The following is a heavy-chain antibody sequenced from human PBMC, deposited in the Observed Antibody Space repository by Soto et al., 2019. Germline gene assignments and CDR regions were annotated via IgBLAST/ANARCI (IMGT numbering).Heavy chain of an antibody. CDR3: AGVFRPPYGVRYFDY. CDR2: IYSGGST. Sequence: EVQLVESGGGLVQPGGSLRLSCAASGFTVSSNYMSWVRQAPGKGLEWVSVIYSGGSTYYADSVKGRFTISRHNSKNTRYLLTNSLSAEDRAVYYCAGVFRPPYGVRYFDYSGQGSLVTVSS. J-gene: IGHJ4*02. V-gene: IGHV3-53*04. D-gene: IGHD4-17*01. CDR1: GFTVSSNY.